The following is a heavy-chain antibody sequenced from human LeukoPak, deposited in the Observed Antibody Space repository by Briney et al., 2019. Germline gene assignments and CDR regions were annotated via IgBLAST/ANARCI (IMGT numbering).Heavy chain of an antibody. CDR3: VRADFLGSGSPVGRLDV. CDR2: IHLSGST. J-gene: IGHJ6*01. V-gene: IGHV4-30-2*01. Sequence: PSETLSLTCAVSGGSIGTAVYSLSWVRQPPGKGLEWIGYIHLSGSTFYNPSLMSRVTMSMDRSKNQYSLKLTSVTAADTAVYYCVRADFLGSGSPVGRLDVWGQGTTVTVSS. CDR1: GGSIGTAVYS. D-gene: IGHD3-10*01.